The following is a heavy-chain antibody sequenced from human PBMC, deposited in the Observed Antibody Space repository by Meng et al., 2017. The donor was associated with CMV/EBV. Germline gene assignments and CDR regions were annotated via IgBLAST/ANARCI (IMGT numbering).Heavy chain of an antibody. J-gene: IGHJ4*02. D-gene: IGHD2-2*01. CDR3: ARESDRSTSCPGYDY. CDR2: ISSSGGTI. CDR1: GFTFSSYE. V-gene: IGHV3-48*03. Sequence: GGSLRLSCAASGFTFSSYEMNWVRQAPGKGLEWVSYISSSGGTIYYADSVKGRFTISRDNAKNSLYLQMNSLRAEDTAVYYCARESDRSTSCPGYDYWGQGTLVTVSS.